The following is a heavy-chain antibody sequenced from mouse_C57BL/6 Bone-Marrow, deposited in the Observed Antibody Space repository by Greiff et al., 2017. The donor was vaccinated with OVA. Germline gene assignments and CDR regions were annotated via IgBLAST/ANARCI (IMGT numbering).Heavy chain of an antibody. Sequence: QVQLQQPGAELVRPGSSVKLSCKASGYTFTSYWMHWVKQRPIQGLEWIGNIDPSDSETHYNQKFKDKATLTVGKSSSTAYMQLSSLTSEDSAVYYCARTTTVVATDYYAMDYWGQGTSVTVSS. CDR2: IDPSDSET. V-gene: IGHV1-52*01. J-gene: IGHJ4*01. CDR3: ARTTTVVATDYYAMDY. D-gene: IGHD1-1*01. CDR1: GYTFTSYW.